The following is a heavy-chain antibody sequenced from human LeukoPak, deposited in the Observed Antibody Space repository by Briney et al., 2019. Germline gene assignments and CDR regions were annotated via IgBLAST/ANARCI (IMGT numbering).Heavy chain of an antibody. D-gene: IGHD3-9*01. CDR2: IYGGDSDT. Sequence: GESLKISCQGSGYIFTSYLIGWVRQMPGKGVEWMGIIYGGDSDTRYSPSFQGQVTIPADKSITTAYQQSSSLEASDTAIYYCARFDILTGSPRNWGQGTLVTVSS. CDR3: ARFDILTGSPRN. V-gene: IGHV5-51*01. J-gene: IGHJ4*02. CDR1: GYIFTSYL.